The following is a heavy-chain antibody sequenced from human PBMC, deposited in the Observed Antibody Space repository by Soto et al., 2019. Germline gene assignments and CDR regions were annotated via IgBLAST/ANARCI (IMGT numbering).Heavy chain of an antibody. Sequence: SETLSLTCTVSGGSISSYYWSWIRQPPGKGLEWIGYIYHSGSTNYNPSLKSRVTISGDTSKNQFSLKLSSVIAADTAVYYCARDSGSGYPFDYRGQGTPVTVSS. CDR1: GGSISSYY. J-gene: IGHJ4*02. CDR2: IYHSGST. V-gene: IGHV4-59*01. D-gene: IGHD3-22*01. CDR3: ARDSGSGYPFDY.